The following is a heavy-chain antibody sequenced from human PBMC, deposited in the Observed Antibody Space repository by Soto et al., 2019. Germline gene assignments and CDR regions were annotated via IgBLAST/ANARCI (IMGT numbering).Heavy chain of an antibody. J-gene: IGHJ4*02. Sequence: QVQLVQSGPEVKKPGASVKVSCKGSGYTFSNYGVTWVRQAPGQGLERLGWVSAYNRNTDYAQKFEDRATMTIDTSTNTAYLELRGLTPDDTAVYYCAIDRRSEPLLYWGQGTL. D-gene: IGHD1-1*01. CDR2: VSAYNRNT. CDR1: GYTFSNYG. V-gene: IGHV1-18*01. CDR3: AIDRRSEPLLY.